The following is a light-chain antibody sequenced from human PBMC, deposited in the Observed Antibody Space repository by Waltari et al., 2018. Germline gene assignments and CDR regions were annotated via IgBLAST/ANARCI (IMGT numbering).Light chain of an antibody. CDR2: GTS. V-gene: IGLV1-40*01. J-gene: IGLJ2*01. CDR3: QSYDTSLSVV. CDR1: GSNLGAGYD. Sequence: VSISCTGSGSNLGAGYDVHWYQQLPGKAPKLLIYGTSTRPPGVPDRFFGSQSGTSASLAITALQAEDEAEYYCQSYDTSLSVVFGGGTKLTVL.